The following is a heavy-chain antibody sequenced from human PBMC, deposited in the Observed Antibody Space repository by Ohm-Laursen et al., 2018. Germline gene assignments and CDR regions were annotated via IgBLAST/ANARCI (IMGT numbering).Heavy chain of an antibody. D-gene: IGHD6-19*01. CDR2: IYTSGST. V-gene: IGHV4-4*07. J-gene: IGHJ4*02. Sequence: GTLSLTCTVSGASISSENWTWIRQPPGKGLEWIGRIYTSGSTNYNPSLKSPVTMTVDTSTNQYSLKQSSVTAADTAVYYCARAAGSSGWYYFDYWGQGTLVTVSS. CDR3: ARAAGSSGWYYFDY. CDR1: GASISSEN.